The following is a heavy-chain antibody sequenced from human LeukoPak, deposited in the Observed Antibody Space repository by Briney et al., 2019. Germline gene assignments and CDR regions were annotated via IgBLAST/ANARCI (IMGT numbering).Heavy chain of an antibody. Sequence: SETLSLTCTVSGGSISSYYWSWIRQPPGKGLEWIGYIYYSGSTNYNPSLKSRVTISVDTSKNQFSLKLSSVTAADTAVYYCARSVVVTARYYYMDVWGKGTTVTISS. CDR1: GGSISSYY. CDR2: IYYSGST. CDR3: ARSVVVTARYYYMDV. D-gene: IGHD2-21*02. V-gene: IGHV4-59*01. J-gene: IGHJ6*03.